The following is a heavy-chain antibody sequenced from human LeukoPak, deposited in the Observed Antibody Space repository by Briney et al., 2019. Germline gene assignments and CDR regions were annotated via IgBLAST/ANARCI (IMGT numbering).Heavy chain of an antibody. CDR3: ARPRGDDSGGYYTWYSHH. Sequence: SENLSLNCSVSGGSISSSSCYWGWLRQPLGKGLGLIGSIYYTRITYNNPCSKSRVTISVDTSKQQFPPRLSSVTDATTAVYISARPRGDDSGGYYTWYSHHWG. D-gene: IGHD3-22*01. CDR1: GGSISSSSCY. J-gene: IGHJ1*01. CDR2: IYYTRIT. V-gene: IGHV4-39*06.